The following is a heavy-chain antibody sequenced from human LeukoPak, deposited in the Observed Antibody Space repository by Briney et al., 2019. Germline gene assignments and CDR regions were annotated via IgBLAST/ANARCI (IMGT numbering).Heavy chain of an antibody. V-gene: IGHV5-51*01. CDR1: GYNVGNSW. CDR3: ARKEYMDV. J-gene: IGHJ6*03. Sequence: GESLKISCKGSGYNVGNSWIAWVRQMPGKGLEWMGIIYPGDSDTKYGPSFQGQVTISADKSISTAYLQWSSLKASDSAIYYCARKEYMDVWGEGTTVTVSS. CDR2: IYPGDSDT.